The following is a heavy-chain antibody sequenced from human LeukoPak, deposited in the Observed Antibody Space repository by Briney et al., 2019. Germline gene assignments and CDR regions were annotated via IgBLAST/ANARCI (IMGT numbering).Heavy chain of an antibody. CDR1: GFIFSNYG. V-gene: IGHV3-30*03. D-gene: IGHD3-22*01. CDR3: ARGTSSGYFQLYFDY. J-gene: IGHJ4*02. Sequence: GGSLRLSCAASGFIFSNYGIHWVRQAPGKGLEWVTVVSNDGRTTYYADSVKGRFTISRDNSKNTLYLQMNSLRGEDTAVYYCARGTSSGYFQLYFDYWGQGTLVTVSS. CDR2: VSNDGRTT.